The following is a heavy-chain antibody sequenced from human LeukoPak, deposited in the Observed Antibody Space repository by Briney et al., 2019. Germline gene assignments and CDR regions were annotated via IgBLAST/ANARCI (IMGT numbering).Heavy chain of an antibody. V-gene: IGHV3-23*01. D-gene: IGHD3-22*01. CDR2: ISGSGGST. J-gene: IGHJ3*02. CDR3: AKDQAPYYYDSRNAFDI. Sequence: PGGSLGLSCAASGFTFSSYAMSWVRQAPGKGLEWVSAISGSGGSTYYADSVKGRFTISRDNSKNTLYLQMNSLRAEDTAVYYCAKDQAPYYYDSRNAFDIWGQGTMVTVSS. CDR1: GFTFSSYA.